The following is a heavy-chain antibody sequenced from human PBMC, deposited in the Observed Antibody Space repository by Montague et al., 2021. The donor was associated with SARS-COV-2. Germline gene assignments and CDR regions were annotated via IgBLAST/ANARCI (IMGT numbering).Heavy chain of an antibody. D-gene: IGHD3-3*01. Sequence: SETLSFTCTVSGYSISSGYYWGWIRQPPGKGLEWIGSIYHSGSTYYNPSLKSRVTISVDTSKNQFSLKLSSVTAADTAVYYCARDVRYYDFWSGRAQTSPDYWGQGTLVTVSS. V-gene: IGHV4-38-2*02. CDR2: IYHSGST. CDR3: ARDVRYYDFWSGRAQTSPDY. J-gene: IGHJ4*02. CDR1: GYSISSGYY.